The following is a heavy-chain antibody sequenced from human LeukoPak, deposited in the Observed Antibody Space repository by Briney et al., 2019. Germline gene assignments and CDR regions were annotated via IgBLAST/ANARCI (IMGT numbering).Heavy chain of an antibody. J-gene: IGHJ4*02. Sequence: GSLRLSCTASGFTFGDYAMSWVRQAPGKGLGWVGFIRSKAYGGTTEYAASVKGRFTISRDDSKSIAYLQMNSLKTEDTAVYYCTRVHGSGSFSVYWGQGTLVTVSS. CDR3: TRVHGSGSFSVY. D-gene: IGHD3-10*01. V-gene: IGHV3-49*04. CDR2: IRSKAYGGTT. CDR1: GFTFGDYA.